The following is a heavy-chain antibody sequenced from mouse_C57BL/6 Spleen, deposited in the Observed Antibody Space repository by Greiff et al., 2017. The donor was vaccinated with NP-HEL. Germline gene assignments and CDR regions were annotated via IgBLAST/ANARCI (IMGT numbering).Heavy chain of an antibody. CDR3: ASDLTGAMDY. CDR2: IWGVGST. J-gene: IGHJ4*01. V-gene: IGHV2-6*01. CDR1: GFSLTSYG. Sequence: VKLVESGPGLVAPSQSLSITCTVSGFSLTSYGVDWVRQSPGKGLEWLGVIWGVGSTNYNSALKSRLSISKDNSKSQVFLKMNSLQTDDTAMYYCASDLTGAMDYWGQGTSVTVSS. D-gene: IGHD4-1*01.